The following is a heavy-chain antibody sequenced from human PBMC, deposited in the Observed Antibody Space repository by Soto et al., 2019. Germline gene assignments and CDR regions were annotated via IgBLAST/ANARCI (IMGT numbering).Heavy chain of an antibody. Sequence: SLSLTCTVSGGSISSGDYYWSWIRQPPGKGLEWIGYIYYSGSTYYNPSLKSRVTISVDTSKNQFSLKLSSVTAADTAVYYCARATYYYDSSGYYFDYWGQGTLVTVSS. CDR1: GGSISSGDYY. D-gene: IGHD3-22*01. CDR2: IYYSGST. J-gene: IGHJ4*02. CDR3: ARATYYYDSSGYYFDY. V-gene: IGHV4-30-4*01.